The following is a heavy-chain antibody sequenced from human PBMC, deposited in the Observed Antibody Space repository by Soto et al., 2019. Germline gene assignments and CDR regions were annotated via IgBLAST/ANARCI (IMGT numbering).Heavy chain of an antibody. D-gene: IGHD1-1*01. Sequence: GASVKVSCKASGYSFTKYHMHWVRQAPGQGLEWMGWINPGSGVTNQAQKFRGRVTMTRDTSITTTYMELNSLTSDDTAVYYCARVAGHKNARFDTWGQGALVTVSS. CDR2: INPGSGVT. V-gene: IGHV1-2*02. J-gene: IGHJ4*02. CDR1: GYSFTKYH. CDR3: ARVAGHKNARFDT.